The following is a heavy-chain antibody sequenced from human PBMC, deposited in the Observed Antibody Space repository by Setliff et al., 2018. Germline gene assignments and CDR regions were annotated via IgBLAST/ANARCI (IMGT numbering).Heavy chain of an antibody. Sequence: GASVKVSCKASGGTFSSYATSWVRQAPGQGLEWMGGIIPIFGTTNYAQKFQGRVTITTDESTSTAYMELSSLRSEDTAVYYCARSYYYDSSGYSYFQHWGQGTLVTVSS. J-gene: IGHJ1*01. CDR3: ARSYYYDSSGYSYFQH. CDR1: GGTFSSYA. D-gene: IGHD3-22*01. CDR2: IIPIFGTT. V-gene: IGHV1-69*05.